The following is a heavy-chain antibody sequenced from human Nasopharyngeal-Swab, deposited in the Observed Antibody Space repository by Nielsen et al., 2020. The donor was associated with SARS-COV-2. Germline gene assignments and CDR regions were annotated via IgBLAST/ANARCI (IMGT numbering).Heavy chain of an antibody. Sequence: GESLKISCAASGFTFSSYWMSWVRQAPGKGLEWVANIKQDGSEKYYVDSVKGRFTISRDNSKNKLYLQMNNLRPEDTAMYYCASPVFGVVSDAFDLWGQGTMVTVSS. CDR1: GFTFSSYW. V-gene: IGHV3-7*03. CDR3: ASPVFGVVSDAFDL. J-gene: IGHJ3*01. D-gene: IGHD3-3*01. CDR2: IKQDGSEK.